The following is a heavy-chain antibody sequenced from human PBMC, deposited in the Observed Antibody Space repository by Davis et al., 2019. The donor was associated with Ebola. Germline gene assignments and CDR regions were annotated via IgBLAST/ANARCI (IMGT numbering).Heavy chain of an antibody. V-gene: IGHV3-23*01. J-gene: IGHJ4*02. Sequence: PGGSLRFSCAASGFTFSNYDMSWVRHVPGKGLEWVSTISASEVHTHYSDSVRGRFTISRDNSKNTLYLQMNSLRAEDTATYYCARYCHYTDCSYFDCWGQGTMVAVSS. CDR3: ARYCHYTDCSYFDC. CDR1: GFTFSNYD. D-gene: IGHD2-15*01. CDR2: ISASEVHT.